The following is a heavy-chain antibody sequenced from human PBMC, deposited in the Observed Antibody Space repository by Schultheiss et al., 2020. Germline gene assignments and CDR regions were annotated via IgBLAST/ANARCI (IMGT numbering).Heavy chain of an antibody. D-gene: IGHD3-9*01. CDR1: GYTFTSYD. Sequence: ASVKVSCKASGYTFTSYDINWVRQATGQGLEWMGWMNPNSGNTGYAQKFQGRVTMTRNTSISTAYMELSSLRSEDTAVYYCARGPGVSRGWLFQYYYGMDVWGQGTTVTGSS. J-gene: IGHJ6*02. CDR3: ARGPGVSRGWLFQYYYGMDV. V-gene: IGHV1-8*01. CDR2: MNPNSGNT.